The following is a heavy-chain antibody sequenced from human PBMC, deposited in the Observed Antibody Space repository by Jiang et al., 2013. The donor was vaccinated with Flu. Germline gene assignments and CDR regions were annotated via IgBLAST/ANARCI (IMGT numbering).Heavy chain of an antibody. Sequence: SGAEVKKPGASVKVSCKASGYSFTNYGISWVRQAPGQGLEWMGWISAYNGNTNYAQKLQGRVTMTTDTSTSTAYMELRSLRSDDTAVYYCARDRDYGDYFHLNGMDVWGQGTTVTVSS. CDR3: ARDRDYGDYFHLNGMDV. CDR2: ISAYNGNT. V-gene: IGHV1-18*01. D-gene: IGHD4-17*01. J-gene: IGHJ6*02. CDR1: GYSFTNYG.